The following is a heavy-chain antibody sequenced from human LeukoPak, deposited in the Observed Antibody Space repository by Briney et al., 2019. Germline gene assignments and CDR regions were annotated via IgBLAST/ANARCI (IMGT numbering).Heavy chain of an antibody. CDR3: ARGGTTVTPGLLWFDP. CDR2: IYYSGST. Sequence: PSETLSLTCSVSGASISSHYWSWVRQPPGKGLEWIGYIYYSGSTKYNPSLKSRVTISVDTSKNQFSLKLSSVTAADTAVYYCARGGTTVTPGLLWFDPWGQGTLVTVSS. CDR1: GASISSHY. D-gene: IGHD4-17*01. J-gene: IGHJ5*02. V-gene: IGHV4-59*11.